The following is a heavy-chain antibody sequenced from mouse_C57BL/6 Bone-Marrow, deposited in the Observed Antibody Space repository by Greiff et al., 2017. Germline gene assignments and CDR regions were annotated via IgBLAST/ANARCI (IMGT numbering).Heavy chain of an antibody. Sequence: QVQLKESGPELVKPGASVKLSCKASGYTFTSYDINWVKQRPGQGLEWIGWIYPRDGSTKYNEKFKGKATLTVDTSSSTAYMELHSLTSEDSAVYFCARDYYCSVYAMDYWGQGTSVTVSS. D-gene: IGHD1-1*01. CDR3: ARDYYCSVYAMDY. J-gene: IGHJ4*01. CDR2: IYPRDGST. CDR1: GYTFTSYD. V-gene: IGHV1-85*01.